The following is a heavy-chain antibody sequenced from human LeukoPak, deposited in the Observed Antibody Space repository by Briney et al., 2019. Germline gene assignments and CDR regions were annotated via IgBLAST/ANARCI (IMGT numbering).Heavy chain of an antibody. CDR3: ARGLFLEWLLT. V-gene: IGHV1-46*01. J-gene: IGHJ4*02. CDR2: INPSGGST. Sequence: EASVKVSCKASGYTFTSYYMHWVRQAPGQGLEWMGIINPSGGSTSYAQKFQGRVTMTRNTSISTAYMELSSLRSEDTAVYYCARGLFLEWLLTWGQGTLVTVSS. CDR1: GYTFTSYY. D-gene: IGHD3-3*01.